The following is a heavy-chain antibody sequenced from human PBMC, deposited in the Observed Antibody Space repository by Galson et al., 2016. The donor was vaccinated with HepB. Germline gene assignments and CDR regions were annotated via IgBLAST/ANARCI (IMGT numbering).Heavy chain of an antibody. J-gene: IGHJ4*02. D-gene: IGHD2-21*01. CDR2: IRPYNGVP. Sequence: QSGAEVKKPGASVQVSCKAPGYSFVGFGLTWVRQAPGQGLEWMGWIRPYNGVPDYAQKFQGRLTMTTDTSTNTAYMELGSLRYDDTAVYYCTKRKLLFDYNQDGFDSWGQGTLVTVAS. CDR3: TKRKLLFDYNQDGFDS. CDR1: GYSFVGFG. V-gene: IGHV1-18*01.